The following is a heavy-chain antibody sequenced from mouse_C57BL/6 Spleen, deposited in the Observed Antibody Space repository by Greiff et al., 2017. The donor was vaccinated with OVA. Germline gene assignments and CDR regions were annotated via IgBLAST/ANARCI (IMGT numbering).Heavy chain of an antibody. CDR1: GYSFTGYF. CDR2: INPYNGDT. CDR3: ARGEGSYWYFDV. J-gene: IGHJ1*03. V-gene: IGHV1-20*01. D-gene: IGHD1-1*01. Sequence: EVQLVESGPELVKPGDSVKISCKASGYSFTGYFMNWVMQSHGKSLEWIGRINPYNGDTFYNQKFKGKATLTVDKSSSTAHMELRSLTSEDSAVYYCARGEGSYWYFDVWGTGTTVTVSS.